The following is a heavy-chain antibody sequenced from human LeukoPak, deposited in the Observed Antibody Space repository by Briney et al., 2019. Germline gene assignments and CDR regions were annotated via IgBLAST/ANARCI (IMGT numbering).Heavy chain of an antibody. CDR2: ISSSSSYI. J-gene: IGHJ5*02. CDR1: GFTFSSYS. D-gene: IGHD6-6*01. CDR3: ASSVGDSSSSNWFDP. V-gene: IGHV3-21*01. Sequence: PGGSLRLSCAASGFTFSSYSMNWVRQAPGKGLEWVSSISSSSSYIYYADSVKGRFTISRDNAKNSLYLQMNSLRAEDTAVYYCASSVGDSSSSNWFDPWGQGTLVTVSS.